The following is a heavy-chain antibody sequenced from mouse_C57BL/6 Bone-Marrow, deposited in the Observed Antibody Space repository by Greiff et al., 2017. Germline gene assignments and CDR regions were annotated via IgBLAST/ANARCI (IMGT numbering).Heavy chain of an antibody. Sequence: VQLQQSGAELVRPGASVKLSCTASGFNIKDDYMHWVKQRPEQGLEWIGWIDPENGDTEYASKFQGMATITADTSSNTAYLQLSSLTSEDTAVYYCTPITTVVAPFAYWGQGTLVTVSA. J-gene: IGHJ3*01. CDR2: IDPENGDT. CDR3: TPITTVVAPFAY. D-gene: IGHD1-1*01. CDR1: GFNIKDDY. V-gene: IGHV14-4*01.